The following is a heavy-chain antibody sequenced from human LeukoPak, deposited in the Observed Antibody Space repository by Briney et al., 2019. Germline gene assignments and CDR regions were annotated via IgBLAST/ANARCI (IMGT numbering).Heavy chain of an antibody. CDR3: ARDRLGDYDHSGYYDK. Sequence: GGSLRLSCVASGFTFTSYAMSWLRQAPGKGLEWVAYICDSGRTVYYADSVKGRFTISRDNAKNSVYLQMNNLRAEDTAVYYCARDRLGDYDHSGYYDKWGQGTLVTVSS. CDR2: ICDSGRTV. V-gene: IGHV3-11*01. CDR1: GFTFTSYA. D-gene: IGHD3-22*01. J-gene: IGHJ4*02.